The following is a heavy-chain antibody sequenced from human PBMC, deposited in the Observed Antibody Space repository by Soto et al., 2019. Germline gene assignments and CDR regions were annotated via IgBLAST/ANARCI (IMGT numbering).Heavy chain of an antibody. CDR2: IYSGGST. J-gene: IGHJ4*02. Sequence: GGSLRLSCAASGFTVSNNYMSWVRQAPGKGLEWVSIIYSGGSTYYADSVEGRFTISRDNSKNTLYLQMNSLRAEDTAVYYCARVSLDKWLLPYCFDYWGQGTLVTVSS. D-gene: IGHD3-22*01. V-gene: IGHV3-53*01. CDR1: GFTVSNNY. CDR3: ARVSLDKWLLPYCFDY.